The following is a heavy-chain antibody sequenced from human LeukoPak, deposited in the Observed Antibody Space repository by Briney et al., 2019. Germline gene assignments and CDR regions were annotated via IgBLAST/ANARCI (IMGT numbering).Heavy chain of an antibody. CDR2: ISSSSSYI. D-gene: IGHD1-14*01. V-gene: IGHV3-21*01. J-gene: IGHJ4*02. CDR3: ARDLSGSFDY. CDR1: FHFHKYY. Sequence: GSLKPPLSGFWFHFHKYYLNWVRPAPGKGPEWVSSISSSSSYIYYADSVKGRFTISRDNAKNSLYLQMNSLRAEDTAVYYCARDLSGSFDYWGQGTLVTVSS.